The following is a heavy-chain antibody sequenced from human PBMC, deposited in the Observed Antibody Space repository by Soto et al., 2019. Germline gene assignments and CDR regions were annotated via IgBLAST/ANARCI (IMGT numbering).Heavy chain of an antibody. D-gene: IGHD2-15*01. V-gene: IGHV3-30*18. Sequence: QVQLVESGGGVVQPGRSLRLSCAASGFTFSSYGMHWVRQAPGKGLEWVAVISYDGSNKYYADSVKGRFTISRDISKNTLYLQMNSLRAEDTAVYYCAKVSGYGYCSGGSCYYYYYYGMDVWGQGTTVTVSS. J-gene: IGHJ6*02. CDR1: GFTFSSYG. CDR2: ISYDGSNK. CDR3: AKVSGYGYCSGGSCYYYYYYGMDV.